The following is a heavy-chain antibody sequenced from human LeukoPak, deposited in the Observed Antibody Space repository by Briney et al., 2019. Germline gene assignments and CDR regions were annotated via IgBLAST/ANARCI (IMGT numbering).Heavy chain of an antibody. CDR1: GYTFTSYH. J-gene: IGHJ4*02. CDR3: ARGGYNFWGSYFDS. CDR2: INPSGGVI. Sequence: ASVTLACKTSGYTFTSYHVHWVRQAPGQGLEWMGVINPSGGVITYAQKFQGRVNMTGDTSTKSVYMDLRSLRSADTAIYYCARGGYNFWGSYFDSWGQGTLVTVSS. D-gene: IGHD3-16*01. V-gene: IGHV1-46*01.